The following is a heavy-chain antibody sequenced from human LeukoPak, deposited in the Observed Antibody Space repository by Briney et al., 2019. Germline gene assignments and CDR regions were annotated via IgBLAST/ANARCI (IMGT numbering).Heavy chain of an antibody. D-gene: IGHD3-9*01. CDR3: ARFIYDILTGTAAWFVDDY. CDR2: IIPIFGTA. Sequence: ASVKVSCKASGGTFSSYAISWVRQAPGQGLEWMGGIIPIFGTANYAQKFQGRVTITADESTSTAYMELSSLRSEDTAVYYCARFIYDILTGTAAWFVDDYWGQGTLVTVSS. J-gene: IGHJ4*02. V-gene: IGHV1-69*13. CDR1: GGTFSSYA.